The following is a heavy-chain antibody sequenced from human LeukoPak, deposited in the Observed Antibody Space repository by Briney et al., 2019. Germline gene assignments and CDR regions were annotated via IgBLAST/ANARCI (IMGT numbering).Heavy chain of an antibody. D-gene: IGHD6-13*01. CDR3: ARGQQLVEYYYYYMDV. CDR1: GYTFTSYG. CDR2: ISAYNGNT. Sequence: ASVKVSCKASGYTFTSYGISWVRQAPGQGLEWMGWISAYNGNTNYAQKLQGRVTMTTDTSTSTAYMELRSLRSDDTAVYYCARGQQLVEYYYYYMDVWGKGTTVTVSS. V-gene: IGHV1-18*01. J-gene: IGHJ6*03.